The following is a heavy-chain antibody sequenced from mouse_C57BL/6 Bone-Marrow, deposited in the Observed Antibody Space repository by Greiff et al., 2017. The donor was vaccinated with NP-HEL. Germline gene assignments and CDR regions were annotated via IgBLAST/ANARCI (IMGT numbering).Heavy chain of an antibody. CDR2: IHPNSGST. CDR1: GYTFTSYW. D-gene: IGHD2-4*01. V-gene: IGHV1-64*01. CDR3: ASSFYYDYDGGFAY. J-gene: IGHJ3*01. Sequence: QVQLKQPGAELVKPGASVKLSCKASGYTFTSYWMHWVKQRPGQGLEWIGMIHPNSGSTNYNEKFKSKATLTVDKSSSTAYMQLSSLTSEDSAVYYCASSFYYDYDGGFAYWGQGTLVTVSA.